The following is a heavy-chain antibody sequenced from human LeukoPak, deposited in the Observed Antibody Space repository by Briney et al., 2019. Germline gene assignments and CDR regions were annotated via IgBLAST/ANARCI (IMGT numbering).Heavy chain of an antibody. CDR2: IYYSGST. V-gene: IGHV4-59*01. J-gene: IGHJ6*03. Sequence: AGGSLRLSCAASGFTFSSYAMSWVRQAPGKGLEWIGYIYYSGSTNYNPSLKSRVTISVDTSKNQFSLKLSSVTAADTAVYYCARTTEAHSWRTRYYDYYMDVWGKGTTVTVSS. CDR3: ARTTEAHSWRTRYYDYYMDV. CDR1: GFTFSSYA. D-gene: IGHD6-13*01.